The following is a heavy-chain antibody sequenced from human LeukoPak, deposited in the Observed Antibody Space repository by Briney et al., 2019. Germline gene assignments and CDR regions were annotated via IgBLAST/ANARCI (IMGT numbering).Heavy chain of an antibody. CDR2: IKQEGSEK. CDR3: ASVETVVRGVITYYYYGMDV. V-gene: IGHV3-7*01. Sequence: GGSLRLSCAASGFTFSSYWMSWVRQAPGKGLEWVANIKQEGSEKYYVDSVKGRFTISRDSAKNSLYLQMNSLRAEDTPVYYCASVETVVRGVITYYYYGMDVWGQGTTVTVSS. D-gene: IGHD3-10*01. CDR1: GFTFSSYW. J-gene: IGHJ6*02.